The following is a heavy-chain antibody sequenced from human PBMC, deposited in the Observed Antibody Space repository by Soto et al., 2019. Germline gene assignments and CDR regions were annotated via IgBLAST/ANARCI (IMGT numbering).Heavy chain of an antibody. Sequence: SETLSLTCTVSGGSISSYYWSWIRQPPGKGLEWIGDIYYSGSTNYNPSLKSRVNISVDTSKNQFSLKLSSVTAADTAVYYCARGSGKRWLQPFDYWGQGTLVTVSS. J-gene: IGHJ4*02. D-gene: IGHD2-15*01. CDR2: IYYSGST. V-gene: IGHV4-59*01. CDR3: ARGSGKRWLQPFDY. CDR1: GGSISSYY.